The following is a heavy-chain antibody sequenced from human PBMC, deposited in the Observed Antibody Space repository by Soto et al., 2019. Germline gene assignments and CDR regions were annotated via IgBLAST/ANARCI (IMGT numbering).Heavy chain of an antibody. CDR1: SVSISSSGYF. Sequence: PSETLSLTCTVSSVSISSSGYFWSWIRQHPGKGLEWLGYISYTGNTYYSPSLRSRVTMSLDTSKNQFSLRAEDTAVYYCAKLPLVLALGFDYWGRGTLVTVSS. V-gene: IGHV4-31*03. J-gene: IGHJ4*02. CDR2: ISYTGNT. CDR3: AKLPLVLALGFDY.